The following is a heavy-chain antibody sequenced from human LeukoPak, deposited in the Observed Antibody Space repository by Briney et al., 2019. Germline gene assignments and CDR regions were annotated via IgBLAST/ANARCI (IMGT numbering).Heavy chain of an antibody. CDR2: VSISGTTI. CDR3: ARQDYGDSDAFDI. V-gene: IGHV3-48*04. Sequence: PGGSLRLSCAASGFTFSSYSMNWVRQAPGKGLGWVSYVSISGTTIYYTDSVKGRFTTSRDNAKNSLYLQMNSLRAEDTAVYYCARQDYGDSDAFDIWGQGTMVTVSS. D-gene: IGHD4-17*01. CDR1: GFTFSSYS. J-gene: IGHJ3*02.